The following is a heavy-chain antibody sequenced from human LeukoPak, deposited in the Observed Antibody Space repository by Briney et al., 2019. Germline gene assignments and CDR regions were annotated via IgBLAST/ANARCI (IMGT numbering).Heavy chain of an antibody. CDR1: GGSISSYS. V-gene: IGHV4-4*07. D-gene: IGHD5-18*01. Sequence: KPSETLSLTCTVSGGSISSYSWSWIRQPAGKGLEWIGRIYTSGSTNYNPSLKSRVTMSVDTSKSQFSLKLSSVTAADTAVYYCARGGSFSYSYFDYWGQGTLVTVSS. J-gene: IGHJ4*02. CDR3: ARGGSFSYSYFDY. CDR2: IYTSGST.